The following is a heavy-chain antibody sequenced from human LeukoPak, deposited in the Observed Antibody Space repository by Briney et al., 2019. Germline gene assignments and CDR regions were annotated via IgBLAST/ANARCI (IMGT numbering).Heavy chain of an antibody. CDR2: ISSSSSYI. CDR3: ARGNQWLAVDY. V-gene: IGHV3-21*01. J-gene: IGHJ4*02. CDR1: GFTFSSYS. D-gene: IGHD6-19*01. Sequence: GGSLRLSCAASGFTFSSYSMNWVRQAPGKGLEWVSSISSSSSYIYYADSVKGRFTISRDNAKNSLYLQMKSLRAEDTAVYYCARGNQWLAVDYWGQGTLVTVSS.